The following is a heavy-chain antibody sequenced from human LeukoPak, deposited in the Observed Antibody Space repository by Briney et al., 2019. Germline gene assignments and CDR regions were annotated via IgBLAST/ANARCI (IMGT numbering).Heavy chain of an antibody. Sequence: AASVKVSCKTSGGTSSSYSISWVRQAPGQGLEWVGRIVPFLGISHYAQKLQGRATITMDKSTDTAYMELSRLRPDDTAVYYCARVEPYSILRFDPWGQGTLVTVSS. CDR2: IVPFLGIS. V-gene: IGHV1-69*02. J-gene: IGHJ5*02. CDR3: ARVEPYSILRFDP. CDR1: GGTSSSYS. D-gene: IGHD6-13*01.